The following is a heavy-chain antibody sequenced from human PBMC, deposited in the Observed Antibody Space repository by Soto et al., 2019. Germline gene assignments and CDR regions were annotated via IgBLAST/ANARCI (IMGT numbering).Heavy chain of an antibody. D-gene: IGHD2-15*01. Sequence: LSLTCSVSGDSISTVDYFWAWIRQPPGQALEYIGYIYKSTTTYYNPSFESRVAISLDTSKSQFSLTVTSVTAADTAVYFCARGRYCLTGRCFPNWFDSWGQGTLVTVSS. J-gene: IGHJ5*01. CDR2: IYKSTTT. V-gene: IGHV4-30-4*01. CDR3: ARGRYCLTGRCFPNWFDS. CDR1: GDSISTVDYF.